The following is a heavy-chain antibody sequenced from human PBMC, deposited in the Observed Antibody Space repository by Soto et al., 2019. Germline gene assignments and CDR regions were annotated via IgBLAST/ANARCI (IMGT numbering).Heavy chain of an antibody. CDR3: VKGTDGLIPRPFDY. D-gene: IGHD1-1*01. CDR2: ISSNGGST. Sequence: GGSLRLSCSASGFTFSSYAMHWVRQAPGKGLEYVSAISSNGGSTYYADSVKGRFTISRDNSKNTLYLQMSSLRAEDTAVYYCVKGTDGLIPRPFDYWGQGTLVTVSS. J-gene: IGHJ4*02. CDR1: GFTFSSYA. V-gene: IGHV3-64D*08.